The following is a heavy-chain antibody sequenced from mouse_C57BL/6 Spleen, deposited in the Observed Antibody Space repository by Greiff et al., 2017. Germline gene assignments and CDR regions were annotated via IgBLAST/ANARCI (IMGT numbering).Heavy chain of an antibody. V-gene: IGHV3-6*01. CDR3: ARVGDYDERLGFAY. CDR2: ISYDGSN. J-gene: IGHJ3*01. CDR1: GYSITSGYY. D-gene: IGHD2-4*01. Sequence: EVQLQESGPGLVKPSQSLSLTCSVTGYSITSGYYWNWIRQFPGNKLEWMGYISYDGSNNYNPSLKNRISITRDTSKNQFFLKLNSVTTEDTATYYCARVGDYDERLGFAYWGQGTLVTVSA.